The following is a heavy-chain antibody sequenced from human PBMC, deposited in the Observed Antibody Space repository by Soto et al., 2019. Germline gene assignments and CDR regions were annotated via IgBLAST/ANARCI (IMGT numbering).Heavy chain of an antibody. V-gene: IGHV3-30*04. Sequence: VGSLRLSCAASGFAFSSYAMHWVRQAPGKGLEWVADIAYDGSNRYYADSVKGRFTISRDNSKNTLYLQLNSLRVEDTAVYYCSRDQPVMAFDHWGQGTLVTVSS. J-gene: IGHJ4*02. CDR2: IAYDGSNR. D-gene: IGHD3-16*01. CDR1: GFAFSSYA. CDR3: SRDQPVMAFDH.